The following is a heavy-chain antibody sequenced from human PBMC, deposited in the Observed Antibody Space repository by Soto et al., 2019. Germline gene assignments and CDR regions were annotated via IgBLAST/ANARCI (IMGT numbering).Heavy chain of an antibody. CDR3: AKDLLPKTVTTCGS. V-gene: IGHV3-30*18. Sequence: QVQLVESGGGAVQPGRSLRLSCAASGFTFDSHGMHWVRQAPGKGLEWVAVISSDGNNKYYADSVKGRFTISRDNFNNILYLQMSSLRAEDTAVYYCAKDLLPKTVTTCGSWGQGTLGTVSS. D-gene: IGHD4-17*01. CDR2: ISSDGNNK. J-gene: IGHJ5*02. CDR1: GFTFDSHG.